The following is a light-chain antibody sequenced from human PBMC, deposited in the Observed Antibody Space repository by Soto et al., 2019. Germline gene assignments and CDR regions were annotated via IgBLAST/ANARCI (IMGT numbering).Light chain of an antibody. CDR2: DAS. Sequence: EIVLTQSPATLSLSPGERAPLFCRASQGVRSYLAWYQQKPGQAPRLLIYDASNRATGIPARFSGSGSGTDFTLTISSLEPEDFAVYYCQQRSNWITFGQGTRLEIK. CDR3: QQRSNWIT. J-gene: IGKJ5*01. V-gene: IGKV3-11*01. CDR1: QGVRSY.